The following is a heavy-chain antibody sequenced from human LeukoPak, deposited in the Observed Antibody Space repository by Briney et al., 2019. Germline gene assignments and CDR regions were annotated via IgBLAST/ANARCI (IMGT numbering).Heavy chain of an antibody. V-gene: IGHV4-39*07. D-gene: IGHD6-19*01. Sequence: SETLSLTCTVSGGCISSSNCYWGWIRQPPGKGLEWIGSIYYSGGTYYNASLKSRVTISVDTSKNQFSLKLSSVTAADTAVYYCARERRYSSGSFQHWGQGTLVTVSS. CDR1: GGCISSSNCY. J-gene: IGHJ1*01. CDR2: IYYSGGT. CDR3: ARERRYSSGSFQH.